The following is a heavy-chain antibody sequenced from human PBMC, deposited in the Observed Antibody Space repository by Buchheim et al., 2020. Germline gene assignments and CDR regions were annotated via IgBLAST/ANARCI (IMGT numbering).Heavy chain of an antibody. J-gene: IGHJ2*01. V-gene: IGHV1-46*01. D-gene: IGHD2-21*01. CDR3: ARGAFLVVVGASDWYFDL. CDR1: GYTFTSYY. CDR2: INPSGGST. Sequence: QVQLVQSGAEVKKPGASVKVSCKASGYTFTSYYMHWVRQAPGQGLEWMGIINPSGGSTSYAQKLQGRVTMTRETSTSKVYMELSSLRSEDTAVYYCARGAFLVVVGASDWYFDLWGRGTL.